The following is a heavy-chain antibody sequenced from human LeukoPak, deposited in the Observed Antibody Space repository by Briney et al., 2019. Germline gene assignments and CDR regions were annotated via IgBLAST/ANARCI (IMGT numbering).Heavy chain of an antibody. Sequence: GGSLRLSCAASGFTFSSYDMHWVRQATGKGLEWVSAIGTAGDTYYPGSVKGRFTISRENAKNSLYLQMNSLRAGDTAVYYCARGEYYGSGSPLYYFDYWGQGTLVTVSS. CDR3: ARGEYYGSGSPLYYFDY. V-gene: IGHV3-13*01. CDR2: IGTAGDT. D-gene: IGHD3-10*01. J-gene: IGHJ4*02. CDR1: GFTFSSYD.